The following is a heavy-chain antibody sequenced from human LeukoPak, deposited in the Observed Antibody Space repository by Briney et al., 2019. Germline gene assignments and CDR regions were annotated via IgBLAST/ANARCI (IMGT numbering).Heavy chain of an antibody. CDR2: IYHSGST. Sequence: PSETLSLTCTLSGGSISGSTYYCGWVRQPPGRGLEWIGCIYHSGSTYYNPSLKSRVTISVHTPKHQFSLKLSSVAAADTGVYYCARQRLHCHYYYYYMDVWGKGTTVTVSS. D-gene: IGHD6-25*01. J-gene: IGHJ6*03. CDR3: ARQRLHCHYYYYYMDV. V-gene: IGHV4-39*01. CDR1: GGSISGSTYY.